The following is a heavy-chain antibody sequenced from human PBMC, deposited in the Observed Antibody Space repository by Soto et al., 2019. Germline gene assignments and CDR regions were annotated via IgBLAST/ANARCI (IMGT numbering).Heavy chain of an antibody. Sequence: QGQLVQSGAEVRQPASSVKVSCKTSGGTFSSYAISWVRQAPGQGLEWMGGIVPIVDTPTYAQKFQGRVTITADESTSTVYMELSSLRSDDTAVYYCVRVVAIPGYPDNWGQGTLVTVSS. CDR3: VRVVAIPGYPDN. CDR2: IVPIVDTP. D-gene: IGHD5-12*01. CDR1: GGTFSSYA. J-gene: IGHJ4*02. V-gene: IGHV1-69*12.